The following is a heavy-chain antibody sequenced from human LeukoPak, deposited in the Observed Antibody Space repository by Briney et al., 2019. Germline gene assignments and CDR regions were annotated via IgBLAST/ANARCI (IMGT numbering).Heavy chain of an antibody. J-gene: IGHJ4*02. Sequence: GGSLRLSCAASGFTFSTSGMHWVRQAPGKGLEWVAVISYDGNNKKYADSVKGRFTISRDNSKNTLYLQMNSLRAEDTAVYYCARTLIEYSVSSCYFDYWGQGTLVTVSS. CDR2: ISYDGNNK. CDR3: ARTLIEYSVSSCYFDY. CDR1: GFTFSTSG. D-gene: IGHD6-6*01. V-gene: IGHV3-30*03.